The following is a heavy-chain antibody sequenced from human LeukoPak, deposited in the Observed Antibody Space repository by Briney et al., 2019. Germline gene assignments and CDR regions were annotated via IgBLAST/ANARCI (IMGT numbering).Heavy chain of an antibody. CDR3: ARNQD. J-gene: IGHJ4*02. V-gene: IGHV3-7*01. CDR1: GFISNRAW. CDR2: IKEDGSEK. Sequence: PGGSLRLSCAASGFISNRAWMSSVRQAPGKGLEWVANIKEDGSEKYYVDSVKGRFTISRDIAKNSLYLQMNSLRAEDTAVYYSARNQDWGQGTLVTVSS.